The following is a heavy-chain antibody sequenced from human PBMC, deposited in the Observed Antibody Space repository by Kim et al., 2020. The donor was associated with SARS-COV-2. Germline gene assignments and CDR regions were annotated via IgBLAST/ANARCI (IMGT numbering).Heavy chain of an antibody. Sequence: DSAKGRFTISRDNTKTTLYLQMNSMRAEDTAVYYCAKVLGGATIPIFDYWGQGTLVTVSS. D-gene: IGHD1-26*01. CDR3: AKVLGGATIPIFDY. V-gene: IGHV3-23*03. J-gene: IGHJ4*02.